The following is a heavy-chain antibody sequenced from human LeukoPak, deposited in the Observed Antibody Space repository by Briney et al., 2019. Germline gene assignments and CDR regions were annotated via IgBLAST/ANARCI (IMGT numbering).Heavy chain of an antibody. CDR2: IIPIFGPP. V-gene: IGHV1-69*01. D-gene: IGHD4-17*01. Sequence: GASVKVSCKASGGTFSTYAISWVLQAPGQGLAWMGGIIPIFGPPNYAQKFQGRVTITSDESTYTAYMELSSLRSEDTAVYYCATDSGDYGWGTNWFDPWGQGTLVTVSS. CDR1: GGTFSTYA. CDR3: ATDSGDYGWGTNWFDP. J-gene: IGHJ5*02.